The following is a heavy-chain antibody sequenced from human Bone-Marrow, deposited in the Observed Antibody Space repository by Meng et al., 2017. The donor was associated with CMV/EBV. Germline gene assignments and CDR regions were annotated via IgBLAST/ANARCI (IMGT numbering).Heavy chain of an antibody. D-gene: IGHD3-3*01. CDR1: GFTFSDSA. CDR2: ISNGGGST. V-gene: IGHV3-23*01. Sequence: GESLKISCAASGFTFSDSAMSWVRQPPTKGLEWVSAISNGGGSTFYADSVKGRFIISRDNSKNTVHLQMNSLRVEDTAIYFCAKEGVYDFWSWGQGTLVTVSS. CDR3: AKEGVYDFWS. J-gene: IGHJ4*02.